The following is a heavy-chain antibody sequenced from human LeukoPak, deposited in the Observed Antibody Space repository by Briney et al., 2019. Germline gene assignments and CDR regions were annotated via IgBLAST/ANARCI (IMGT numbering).Heavy chain of an antibody. V-gene: IGHV1-2*02. J-gene: IGHJ6*02. CDR1: GYTFTGYY. Sequence: ASVKVSCKASGYTFTGYYMHWVRQAPGQGLEWMGWINPNSGGTNYAQKFQGMVTMTRDTSISTAYMELSRLRSDDTAVYYCARDQITMVRGARYYYGMDVWGQGTTVTVSS. CDR3: ARDQITMVRGARYYYGMDV. D-gene: IGHD3-10*01. CDR2: INPNSGGT.